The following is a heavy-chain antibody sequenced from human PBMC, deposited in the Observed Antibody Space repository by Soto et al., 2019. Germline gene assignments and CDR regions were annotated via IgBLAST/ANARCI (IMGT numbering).Heavy chain of an antibody. CDR2: IGQDGSEK. Sequence: PGGSLRLSCAASGFTFSDHWMTWVRQAPGKGLEWVANIGQDGSEKYYLASVKGRFTISRDNAQSSLSLQMNSLRAEDTALYYCVKSMDVWGKGTTVTVSS. V-gene: IGHV3-7*05. CDR1: GFTFSDHW. CDR3: VKSMDV. J-gene: IGHJ6*04.